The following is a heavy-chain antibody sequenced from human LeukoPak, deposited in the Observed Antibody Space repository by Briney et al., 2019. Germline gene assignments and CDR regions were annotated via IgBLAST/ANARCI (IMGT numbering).Heavy chain of an antibody. Sequence: ASVKVSCKVFGNTLTELSMHWVRQAPGKGLESMGGFAPEDGETIYAQQFQGRLTMTDDTSTDTAYMELSRLTSEDTAVYYCTSGRRYQLYDYWGQGTLVTASS. CDR3: TSGRRYQLYDY. D-gene: IGHD1-1*01. J-gene: IGHJ4*02. CDR2: FAPEDGET. V-gene: IGHV1-24*01. CDR1: GNTLTELS.